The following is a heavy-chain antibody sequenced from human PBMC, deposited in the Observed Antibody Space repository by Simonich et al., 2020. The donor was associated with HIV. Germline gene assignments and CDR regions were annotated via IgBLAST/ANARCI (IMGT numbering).Heavy chain of an antibody. Sequence: QVHLQQWGAGLLKPSETLSLTCAVYGGSFSGYYWSWIRQPPGKGLEWIGEINHSGSTNYNPSLKSRVTISEDTSKNQFSLKLSSVTAADTAVYYCARGGGYDLDYWGQGTLVTVSS. J-gene: IGHJ4*02. V-gene: IGHV4-34*01. CDR1: GGSFSGYY. D-gene: IGHD5-12*01. CDR2: INHSGST. CDR3: ARGGGYDLDY.